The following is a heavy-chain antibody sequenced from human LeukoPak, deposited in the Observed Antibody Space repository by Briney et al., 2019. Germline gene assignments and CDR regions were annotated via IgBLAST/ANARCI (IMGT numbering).Heavy chain of an antibody. CDR2: INHSGST. J-gene: IGHJ6*02. D-gene: IGHD3-22*01. CDR1: GGSFSGYY. V-gene: IGHV4-34*01. Sequence: SETLSLTCAVYGGSFSGYYWSWIRQPPGNGLEWIGEINHSGSTNYNPSLKSRVTISVDTSKNQFSLKLSSVTAADTAVYYCARLHRYYYDSSGYYRGMDVWGQGTTVTVSS. CDR3: ARLHRYYYDSSGYYRGMDV.